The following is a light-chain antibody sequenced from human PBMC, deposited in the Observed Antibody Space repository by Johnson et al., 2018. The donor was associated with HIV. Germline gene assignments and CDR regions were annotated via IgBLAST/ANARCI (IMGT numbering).Light chain of an antibody. CDR3: GIWHSSLSAGGV. CDR1: SSNIGNNY. V-gene: IGLV1-51*02. CDR2: ENK. J-gene: IGLJ1*01. Sequence: QSVLTQPPSVSAAPGQKVTISCSGSSSNIGNNYVSWYQQLPGTAPKLLIHENKKRPSGIPDRFSGSKSATSATLGITGLQPGDAADYYCGIWHSSLSAGGVFGTGTKVTVL.